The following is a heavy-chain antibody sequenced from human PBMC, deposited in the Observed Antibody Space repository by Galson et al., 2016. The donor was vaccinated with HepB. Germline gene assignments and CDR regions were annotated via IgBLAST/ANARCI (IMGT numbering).Heavy chain of an antibody. CDR2: IKQDGSEK. CDR3: ARVRYTHGSSHFDY. Sequence: SLRLSCAASGFTFSTYWMSWVRQAPGKGLEWVANIKQDGSEKYYVDSVKGRFTISRDNAKNSLYLQMNSLRAEDTAVYYCARVRYTHGSSHFDYWGQGTLVTVSS. J-gene: IGHJ4*02. D-gene: IGHD5-18*01. CDR1: GFTFSTYW. V-gene: IGHV3-7*03.